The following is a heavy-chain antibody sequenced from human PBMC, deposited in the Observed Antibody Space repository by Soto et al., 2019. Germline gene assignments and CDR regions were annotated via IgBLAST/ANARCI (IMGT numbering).Heavy chain of an antibody. J-gene: IGHJ3*02. D-gene: IGHD3-22*01. CDR3: ARDLNPNYYYDSSGYYYSAFDI. Sequence: ASVKVSCKASGYTFTSYGISWVRQAPGQGLERMGWISAYNGNTNYAQKLQGRVTMTTDTSTSTAYMELRSLRSDDTAVYYCARDLNPNYYYDSSGYYYSAFDIWGQGTMVTVSS. V-gene: IGHV1-18*01. CDR1: GYTFTSYG. CDR2: ISAYNGNT.